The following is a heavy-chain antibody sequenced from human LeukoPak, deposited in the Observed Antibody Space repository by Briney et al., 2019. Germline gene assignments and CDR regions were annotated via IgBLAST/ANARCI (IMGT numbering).Heavy chain of an antibody. CDR2: INHSGST. CDR1: GGSFSGYY. V-gene: IGHV4-34*01. CDR3: ARDSELELIGWFDP. D-gene: IGHD1-7*01. Sequence: SETLSLTCAVYGGSFSGYYWSWIRQPPGKGLEWIGEINHSGSTNYNPSLKSRVTISVDTSNNQFSLKLSSVTAADTAVYYCARDSELELIGWFDPWGQGTLVTVSS. J-gene: IGHJ5*02.